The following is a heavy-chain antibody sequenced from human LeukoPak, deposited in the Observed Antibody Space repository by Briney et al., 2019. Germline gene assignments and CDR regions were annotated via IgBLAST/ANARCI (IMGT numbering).Heavy chain of an antibody. CDR1: GGSFSGYY. V-gene: IGHV4-34*01. J-gene: IGHJ4*02. CDR2: INHSGST. Sequence: KPSETLSLTCAVYGGSFSGYYWSWIRQPPGKGLEWIGEINHSGSTNYNPSLKSRVTISVDTSKNQFSLKLSSVTAADTAVYYCARQSPYSSSFDYWGQGTLVTVSS. CDR3: ARQSPYSSSFDY. D-gene: IGHD6-13*01.